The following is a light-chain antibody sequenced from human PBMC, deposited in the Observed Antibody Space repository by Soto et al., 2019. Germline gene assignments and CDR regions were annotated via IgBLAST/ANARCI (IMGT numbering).Light chain of an antibody. Sequence: DCVMTQSSDSLAVSLGERATINCKSSQSVLYTSNNKNYLAWYQQKAGQPPKLLIYWASYRESGVPDRFIASGSGTDFTLTISSLQVEDVATYYCQQYLHTPRTFGQGTKVDIK. V-gene: IGKV4-1*01. CDR3: QQYLHTPRT. CDR2: WAS. J-gene: IGKJ1*01. CDR1: QSVLYTSNNKNY.